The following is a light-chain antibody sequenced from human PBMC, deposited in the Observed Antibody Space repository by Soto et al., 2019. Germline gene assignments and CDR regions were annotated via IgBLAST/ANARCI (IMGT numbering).Light chain of an antibody. CDR1: QSVSRY. Sequence: EIVLTQSPATLSLSPGERATLSCRASQSVSRYLAWFQQKPGQAPRLLIYGASNRATGIPARFSGSGSGTVFTLTIASLEPEDFAVYYCQQRSDWPLTFGGGTKVDIK. J-gene: IGKJ4*01. CDR2: GAS. V-gene: IGKV3-11*01. CDR3: QQRSDWPLT.